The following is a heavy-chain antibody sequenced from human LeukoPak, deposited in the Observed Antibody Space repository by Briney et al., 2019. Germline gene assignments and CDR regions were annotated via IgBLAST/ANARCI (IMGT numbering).Heavy chain of an antibody. CDR1: GYTLTELS. J-gene: IGHJ4*02. Sequence: GASVKVSCKVSGYTLTELSMHWVRQAPGKGLEWMGGFDPEDCETIYAQKFQGRVTMTEDTSTDTAYMELSSLRSEDTAVYYCATGHRIAVAGTGDYWGQGTLVTVSS. V-gene: IGHV1-24*01. CDR2: FDPEDCET. D-gene: IGHD6-19*01. CDR3: ATGHRIAVAGTGDY.